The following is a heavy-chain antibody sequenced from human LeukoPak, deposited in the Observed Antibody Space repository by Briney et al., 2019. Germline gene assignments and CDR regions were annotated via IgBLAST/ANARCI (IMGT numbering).Heavy chain of an antibody. Sequence: GGSLRLSCAASGFTFSSYGMSWVRQAPGKGLEWVSAISGSGGSTYYADSVKGRFTISRDNSKNTLYLQMNSLRAEDTAVYYCAKDDRIQTRRYSYNYWGQGTLVTVSS. CDR3: AKDDRIQTRRYSYNY. V-gene: IGHV3-23*01. CDR2: ISGSGGST. CDR1: GFTFSSYG. J-gene: IGHJ4*02. D-gene: IGHD5-18*01.